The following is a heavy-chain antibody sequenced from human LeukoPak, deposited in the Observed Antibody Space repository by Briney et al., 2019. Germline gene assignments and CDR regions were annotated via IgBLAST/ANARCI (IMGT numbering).Heavy chain of an antibody. Sequence: GGSLRLSCAASGFTFSSYSVNWVRQAPGKGLEWVSSISSDSNYIFYADSLKGRFTISRDNAKNSLYLQMNSLRAEDTAVYYCARLYCGYDCYSSDYWGQGTLVTVSS. CDR1: GFTFSSYS. CDR2: ISSDSNYI. J-gene: IGHJ4*02. D-gene: IGHD2-21*02. CDR3: ARLYCGYDCYSSDY. V-gene: IGHV3-21*01.